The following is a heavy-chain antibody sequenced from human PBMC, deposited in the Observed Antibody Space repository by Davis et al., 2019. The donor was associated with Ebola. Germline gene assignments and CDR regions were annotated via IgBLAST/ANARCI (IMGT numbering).Heavy chain of an antibody. CDR3: ARGLHYYDISGYWVY. CDR2: INHSGST. CDR1: GGSFSGYY. D-gene: IGHD3-22*01. V-gene: IGHV4-34*01. Sequence: MPSETLSLTCAVYGGSFSGYYWSWIRQLPGKGLEWIGQINHSGSTNYNPSLKSRVTISVDTSKNKFSLKLSSVTAADTAVYYCARGLHYYDISGYWVYWGQGTLVTVSS. J-gene: IGHJ4*02.